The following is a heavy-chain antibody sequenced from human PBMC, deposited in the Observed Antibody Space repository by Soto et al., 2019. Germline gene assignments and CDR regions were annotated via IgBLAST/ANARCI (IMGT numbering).Heavy chain of an antibody. CDR1: GFTFSSYS. V-gene: IGHV3-21*01. D-gene: IGHD3-10*01. Sequence: GGSLRLSCAASGFTFSSYSMNWVRQAPGKGLEWVSSISSSSSYIYYADSVKGRFTISRDNAKNSLYLQMNSLRAEDTAVYYCAIDSPSLWFGESPPYAFDIWGQGTMVTVSS. J-gene: IGHJ3*02. CDR2: ISSSSSYI. CDR3: AIDSPSLWFGESPPYAFDI.